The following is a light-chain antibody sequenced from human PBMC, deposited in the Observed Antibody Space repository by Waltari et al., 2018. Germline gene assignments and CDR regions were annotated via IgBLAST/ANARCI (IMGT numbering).Light chain of an antibody. J-gene: IGKJ4*01. CDR3: QQRSNWLLT. Sequence: EIVLTQSPATPSLSPGERAPLTCRASQNIRNYLAWYQQKPGQAPRLLIYDASTRASGVPARFSGSGSGTDFTLSISSLEPEDFAVYYCQQRSNWLLTFGGGTKVEIK. CDR2: DAS. CDR1: QNIRNY. V-gene: IGKV3-11*01.